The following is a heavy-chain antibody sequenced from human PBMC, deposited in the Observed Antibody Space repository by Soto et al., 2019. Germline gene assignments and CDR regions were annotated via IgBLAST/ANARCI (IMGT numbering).Heavy chain of an antibody. Sequence: ASVKVSCKASGYTFTSYGISWVRQAPGQGLEWMGWISAYNGNTNYAQKLQGRVTMTTDTSTSTAYMELRSLRSDDTAVYYCAIPNNDYSNYYYYGMDVWGQGTTVTVSS. CDR2: ISAYNGNT. J-gene: IGHJ6*02. CDR1: GYTFTSYG. D-gene: IGHD4-4*01. V-gene: IGHV1-18*01. CDR3: AIPNNDYSNYYYYGMDV.